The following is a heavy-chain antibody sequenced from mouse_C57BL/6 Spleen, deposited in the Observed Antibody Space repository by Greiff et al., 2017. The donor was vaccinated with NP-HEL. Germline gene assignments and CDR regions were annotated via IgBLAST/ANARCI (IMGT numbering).Heavy chain of an antibody. CDR3: ARRGRPTVVARDWYFDV. D-gene: IGHD1-1*01. Sequence: QVQLQQSGAELARPGASVKLSCKASGYTFTSYGISWVKQGTGQGLEWIGEIYPRSGNTYYNEKFKGKATLTADKSSSTAYMELRSLTSEDSAVYFCARRGRPTVVARDWYFDVWGTGTTVTVSS. CDR1: GYTFTSYG. J-gene: IGHJ1*03. CDR2: IYPRSGNT. V-gene: IGHV1-81*01.